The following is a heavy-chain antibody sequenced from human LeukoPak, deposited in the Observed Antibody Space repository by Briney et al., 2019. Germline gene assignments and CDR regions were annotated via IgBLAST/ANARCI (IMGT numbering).Heavy chain of an antibody. CDR1: GYTFTGYY. V-gene: IGHV1-2*02. CDR2: INPNSGGT. Sequence: ASVKVSCKASGYTFTGYYMHWVRQAPGQGLEWMGWINPNSGGTNYAQKFQGRVTMTRDTSISTAHMELSRLRSDDTAVYYCAAGGSSSWSYYFDYWGQGTLVTVSS. CDR3: AAGGSSSWSYYFDY. D-gene: IGHD6-13*01. J-gene: IGHJ4*02.